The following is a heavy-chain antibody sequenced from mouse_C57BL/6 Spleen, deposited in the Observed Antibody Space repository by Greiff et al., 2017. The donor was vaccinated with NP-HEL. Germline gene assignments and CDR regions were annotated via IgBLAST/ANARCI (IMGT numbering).Heavy chain of an antibody. CDR3: ATLGGGYYPYFDY. D-gene: IGHD2-3*01. CDR2: ISYDGSN. V-gene: IGHV3-6*01. J-gene: IGHJ2*01. Sequence: ESGPGLVKPSQSLSLTCSVTGYSITSGYYWNWIRQFPGNKLEWMGYISYDGSNNYNPSLKNRISITRDTSKNQFFLKLNSVTTEDTATYYCATLGGGYYPYFDYWGQGTTLTVSS. CDR1: GYSITSGYY.